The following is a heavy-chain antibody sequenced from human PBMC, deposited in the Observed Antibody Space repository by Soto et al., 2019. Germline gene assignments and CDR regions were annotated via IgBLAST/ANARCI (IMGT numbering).Heavy chain of an antibody. CDR3: ARLVMNDYYYMDV. J-gene: IGHJ6*03. V-gene: IGHV1-18*01. CDR2: ISAYHGNT. CDR1: GYTFTSYG. Sequence: QVPLVQSGAEVKKPGASVKVSCKASGYTFTSYGISWVRQAPGPELEWMGWISAYHGNTNYAQKLQVRVTITTDTAISTAYMELRSLRSDDTAVYCCARLVMNDYYYMDVGGKGTTVTVSS. D-gene: IGHD3-16*01.